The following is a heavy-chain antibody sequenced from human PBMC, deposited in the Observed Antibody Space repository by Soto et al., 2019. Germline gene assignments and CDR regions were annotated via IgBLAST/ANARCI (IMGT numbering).Heavy chain of an antibody. Sequence: MQLVQSGPEVKKPGTSVKVSCKASGFTFTRSAVQWVRQARGQRLEWIGWLVVGSGNTNYAQKFQERVTITRDMSTSTAYMELSSLRSEDTAVYYCAAVGSSSSLGYYHGMDVWGQGTTVTVSS. CDR3: AAVGSSSSLGYYHGMDV. CDR2: LVVGSGNT. J-gene: IGHJ6*02. CDR1: GFTFTRSA. D-gene: IGHD6-6*01. V-gene: IGHV1-58*01.